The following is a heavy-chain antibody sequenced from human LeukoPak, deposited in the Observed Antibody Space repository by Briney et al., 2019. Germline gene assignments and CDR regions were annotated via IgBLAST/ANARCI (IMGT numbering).Heavy chain of an antibody. CDR2: INPNSGGT. D-gene: IGHD6-13*01. J-gene: IGHJ4*02. CDR1: GYTFTGYY. CDR3: ARGDSSSWYVGRFDY. V-gene: IGHV1-2*02. Sequence: ASVKVSCKASGYTFTGYYMHWVRQAPGQGPEWMGWINPNSGGTNYAQKFQGRVTMTRDTSISTAYMELSRLRSDDTAVYYCARGDSSSWYVGRFDYWGQGTLVTVSS.